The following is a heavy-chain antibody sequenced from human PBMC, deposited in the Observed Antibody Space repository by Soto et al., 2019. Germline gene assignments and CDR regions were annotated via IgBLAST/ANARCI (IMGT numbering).Heavy chain of an antibody. CDR2: INPSGGST. CDR1: GYTFTIYY. D-gene: IGHD3-16*01. V-gene: IGHV1-46*01. J-gene: IGHJ6*01. Sequence: ASVKVSCKASGYTFTIYYMHWVLQAPGQGLEWMGIINPSGGSTSYAQKFKGRVTMTRDTSTSTVYMELSSLRSEDAAVYYCARVQGPLGYYYGMEVSGQVTTVNVAS. CDR3: ARVQGPLGYYYGMEV.